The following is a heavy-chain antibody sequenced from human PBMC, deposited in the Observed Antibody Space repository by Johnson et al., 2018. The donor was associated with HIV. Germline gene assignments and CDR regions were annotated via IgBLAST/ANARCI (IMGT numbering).Heavy chain of an antibody. D-gene: IGHD5-18*01. CDR3: ARAYTYGAFDI. CDR2: IYSGDTT. J-gene: IGHJ3*02. CDR1: GFTVSTNY. V-gene: IGHV3-66*01. Sequence: EVQLVESGGGLVQPGGSLRLSCAASGFTVSTNYMSWIRQAPGKGLEWVSVIYSGDTTYYAGPVKGRFTISRDNSKNTLYLQMNSLRVDDTAIYYCARAYTYGAFDIWGQGTMVTVSS.